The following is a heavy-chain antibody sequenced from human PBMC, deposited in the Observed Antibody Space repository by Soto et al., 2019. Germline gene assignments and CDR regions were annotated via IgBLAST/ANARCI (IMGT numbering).Heavy chain of an antibody. CDR2: INYSGST. J-gene: IGHJ5*02. CDR1: GGSISTSAYY. Sequence: QLQLQESGPGLVKPSETLSLGCTVSGGSISTSAYYWGWIRQPPRKGLEWIASINYSGSTYYNPSLQSRVTISVDTSKNQLSLRLSSVTAADTAVYFCSRRAPEGFDPWGQGTLVTVSS. V-gene: IGHV4-39*01. CDR3: SRRAPEGFDP.